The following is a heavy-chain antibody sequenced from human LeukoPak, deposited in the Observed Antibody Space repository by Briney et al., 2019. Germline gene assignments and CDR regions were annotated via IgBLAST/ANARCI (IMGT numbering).Heavy chain of an antibody. D-gene: IGHD2-2*01. CDR2: ISAYNGDT. CDR3: ASGEGCSSNSCTLDY. CDR1: GYTFNMHS. V-gene: IGHV1-18*04. Sequence: GASVKVSCKASGYTFNMHSIIWVRQAPGQGLEWMGWISAYNGDTKYAQKLQGRVTMTTDTSTSTAYMELRSLRSDDTAVYYCASGEGCSSNSCTLDYWGQGTLVTVSS. J-gene: IGHJ4*02.